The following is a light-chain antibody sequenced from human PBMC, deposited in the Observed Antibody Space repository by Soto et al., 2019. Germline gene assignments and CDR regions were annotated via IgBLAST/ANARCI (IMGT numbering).Light chain of an antibody. CDR2: GAS. Sequence: EVVITQSPATLSVSPGEGATLSCRASQTISSNLARYQQKPGQTPRLLIYGASTRAAGIPARFSGSGSGTDFTLTITSLQSEDFAVYYCQQYNNWPPFTFGPGTKVDIK. CDR1: QTISSN. CDR3: QQYNNWPPFT. J-gene: IGKJ3*01. V-gene: IGKV3-15*01.